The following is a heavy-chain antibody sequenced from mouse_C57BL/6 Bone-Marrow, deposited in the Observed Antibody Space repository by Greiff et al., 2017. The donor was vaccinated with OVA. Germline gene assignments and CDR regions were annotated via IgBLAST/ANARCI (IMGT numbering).Heavy chain of an antibody. J-gene: IGHJ2*01. CDR2: IYPRSGNT. Sequence: QVQLQQSGAELARPGASVKLSCKASGYTFTSYGISWVKQRTGQGLEWIGEIYPRSGNTYYNEKFKGKATLTADKSSSTAYMELRSLTSEDSAVYFGAGGGTTGDCWGQGTTLTVSS. D-gene: IGHD2-12*01. V-gene: IGHV1-81*01. CDR3: AGGGTTGDC. CDR1: GYTFTSYG.